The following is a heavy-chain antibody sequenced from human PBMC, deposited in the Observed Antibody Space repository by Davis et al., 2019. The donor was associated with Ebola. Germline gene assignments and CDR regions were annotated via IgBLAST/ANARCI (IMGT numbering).Heavy chain of an antibody. D-gene: IGHD2/OR15-2a*01. Sequence: AASVKVSCKASGYTFTSYGISWVRQAPGQGLEWMGWISAYNGNTNYAQKLQGRVTMTTDTSTSTAYMELRSLRSDDTAVYYCVSDSNIARFYYWGQGTLATVSS. CDR1: GYTFTSYG. J-gene: IGHJ4*02. CDR3: VSDSNIARFYY. V-gene: IGHV1-18*04. CDR2: ISAYNGNT.